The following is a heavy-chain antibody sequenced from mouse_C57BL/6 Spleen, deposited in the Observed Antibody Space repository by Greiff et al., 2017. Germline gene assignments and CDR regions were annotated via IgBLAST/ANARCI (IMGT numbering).Heavy chain of an antibody. V-gene: IGHV1-54*01. CDR1: GYAFTNYL. Sequence: VKLVESGAELVRPGTSVKVSCKASGYAFTNYLIEWVKQRPGQGLEWIGVINPGSGGPNYNEKFKGKATLTADKSSRTAYMQLGGLTSEDSAVYFCARGDYDYDGSWFAYWGQGTLVTVSA. D-gene: IGHD2-4*01. CDR2: INPGSGGP. J-gene: IGHJ3*01. CDR3: ARGDYDYDGSWFAY.